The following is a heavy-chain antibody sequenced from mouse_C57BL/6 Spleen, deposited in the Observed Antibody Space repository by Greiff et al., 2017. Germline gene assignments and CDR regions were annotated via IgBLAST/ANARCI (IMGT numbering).Heavy chain of an antibody. CDR3: ARYYYGRGGNFDY. J-gene: IGHJ2*01. CDR2: INPSNGGT. CDR1: GYTFTSYW. V-gene: IGHV1-53*01. D-gene: IGHD1-1*01. Sequence: VQLQQSGTELVKPGASVKLSCKASGYTFTSYWMHWVKQRPGQGLEWIGNINPSNGGTNYNEKFKSKATLTVDKSSSTAYMQLSSLTSEDSAVYYCARYYYGRGGNFDYWGQGTTLTVSS.